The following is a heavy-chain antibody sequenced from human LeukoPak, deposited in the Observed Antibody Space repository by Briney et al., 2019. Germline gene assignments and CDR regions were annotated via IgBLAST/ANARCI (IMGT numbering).Heavy chain of an antibody. Sequence: PSETLSLTCAVYGGSFSGYYWSWIRQPPGKGLEWIGEINHSGSTNYNPSLKSRVTISVDTSKNQFSLKLSSVTAADTAVYYCARESLGYCSGGSCYQGAFDTWGQGTMVTVSS. CDR2: INHSGST. CDR3: ARESLGYCSGGSCYQGAFDT. D-gene: IGHD2-15*01. J-gene: IGHJ3*02. V-gene: IGHV4-34*01. CDR1: GGSFSGYY.